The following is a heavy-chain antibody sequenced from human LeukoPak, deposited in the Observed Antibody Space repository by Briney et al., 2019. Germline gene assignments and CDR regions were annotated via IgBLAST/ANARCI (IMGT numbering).Heavy chain of an antibody. CDR1: GFNVSSSY. D-gene: IGHD3-3*01. Sequence: PGRSLRLSCAASGFNVSSSYMSWVSQAPGKGLEWVSVIYSGGTTYYADSVKGRFTISRDDAKNSLYLQLNSLTAEDTAVYYCARSDFWIGYYPALDYWGQGALVTVSS. CDR3: ARSDFWIGYYPALDY. V-gene: IGHV3-53*01. J-gene: IGHJ4*02. CDR2: IYSGGTT.